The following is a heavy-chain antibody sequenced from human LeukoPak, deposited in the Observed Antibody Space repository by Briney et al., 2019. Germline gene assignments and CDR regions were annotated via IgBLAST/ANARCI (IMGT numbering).Heavy chain of an antibody. CDR1: GGSFSGYY. CDR2: INHSGST. D-gene: IGHD6-19*01. V-gene: IGHV4-34*01. J-gene: IGHJ6*02. Sequence: SETLSLTCAVYGGSFSGYYWSWIRQPPGKGLEWIGEINHSGSTNYNPSLKSRVTISVDTSKNQFSLKLSSVTAADTAVYYCARGRRAGSGWYFTNYGMDVWGQGTTVTVSS. CDR3: ARGRRAGSGWYFTNYGMDV.